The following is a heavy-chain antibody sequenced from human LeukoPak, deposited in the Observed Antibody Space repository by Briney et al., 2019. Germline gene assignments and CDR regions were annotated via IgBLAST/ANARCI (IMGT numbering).Heavy chain of an antibody. CDR3: AGTVENVVVVTAPESGTFDI. V-gene: IGHV3-11*04. D-gene: IGHD2-15*01. Sequence: GGSLRLSCAASGFTFSDYYMSWIRQAPGKGLEWVSYISSSGATIYYEESVKGRFTISRDNAKNSLYLQMNSLRAEETAVYYCAGTVENVVVVTAPESGTFDIWGQGTMVTVSS. CDR2: ISSSGATI. J-gene: IGHJ3*02. CDR1: GFTFSDYY.